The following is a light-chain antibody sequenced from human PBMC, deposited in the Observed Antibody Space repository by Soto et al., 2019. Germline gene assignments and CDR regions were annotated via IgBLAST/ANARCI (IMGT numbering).Light chain of an antibody. V-gene: IGKV3-15*01. J-gene: IGKJ2*01. CDR2: GVS. CDR3: QRYNDCPCV. Sequence: EIVMTQSPATLSASPGESVSLSCRASESLFGFLPWYQQKPGQAPRLLIYGVSTKATGVPARFSGSGSAADFSLAISRVQADDSAVYYCQRYNDCPCVVGQGTKREI. CDR1: ESLFGF.